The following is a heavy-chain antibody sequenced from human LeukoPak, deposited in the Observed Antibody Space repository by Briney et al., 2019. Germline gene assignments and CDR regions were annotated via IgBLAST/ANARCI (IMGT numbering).Heavy chain of an antibody. Sequence: GGTLRLSCAASGFTFSSYGMSWVRQAPGKGLEWVSGISGSGGSTYYADSVKGRFTISRDNSKNTLYLQMNSLRAEDTAVYYCARVTSGIAVAGTWYFDLWGRGTLVTVSS. J-gene: IGHJ2*01. CDR2: ISGSGGST. V-gene: IGHV3-23*01. D-gene: IGHD6-19*01. CDR3: ARVTSGIAVAGTWYFDL. CDR1: GFTFSSYG.